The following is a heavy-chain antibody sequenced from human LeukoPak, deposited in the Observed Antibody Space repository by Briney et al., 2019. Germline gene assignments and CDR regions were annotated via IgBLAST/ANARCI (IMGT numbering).Heavy chain of an antibody. D-gene: IGHD3-22*01. CDR2: IYHTGST. CDR3: ARQGNVVSDNYDSSGYYPLDY. V-gene: IGHV4-39*01. J-gene: IGHJ4*02. CDR1: GDSISSSSYY. Sequence: SETLSLTCTVSGDSISSSSYYWGWIRQPPGKGLEWIGSIYHTGSTYHNPSLKSRVTISVDTSKNQFSLKLGSVTAADTAVYYCARQGNVVSDNYDSSGYYPLDYWGQGTLVTVSS.